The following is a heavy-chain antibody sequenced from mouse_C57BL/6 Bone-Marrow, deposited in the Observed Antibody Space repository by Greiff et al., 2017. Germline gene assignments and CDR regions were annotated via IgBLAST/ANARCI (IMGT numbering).Heavy chain of an antibody. J-gene: IGHJ3*01. CDR3: ARNVLWLRRAWFAY. CDR2: INPYNGGT. Sequence: EVQLQQSGPVLVKPGASVKMSCKASGYTFTDYYMNWVKQSHGKSLEWIGVINPYNGGTSYNQKFKGKATLTVDKSSSTAYMELNSLTSEDSAVYDCARNVLWLRRAWFAYWGQGTLVTVSA. D-gene: IGHD2-2*01. V-gene: IGHV1-19*01. CDR1: GYTFTDYY.